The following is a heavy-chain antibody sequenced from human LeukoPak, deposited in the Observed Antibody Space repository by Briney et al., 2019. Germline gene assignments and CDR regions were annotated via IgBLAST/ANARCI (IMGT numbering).Heavy chain of an antibody. V-gene: IGHV3-30*02. Sequence: GGSPRLSCAAAGFTFSSYGMHWVRQAPGQGLEWVAFIRYDGSNKYYADSVKGRFTISRDNSKNTLYLQMNSLRAEDTAVYYCAKDDAPFTMVRGVLDYWGQGTLVTVSS. CDR1: GFTFSSYG. CDR2: IRYDGSNK. CDR3: AKDDAPFTMVRGVLDY. J-gene: IGHJ4*02. D-gene: IGHD3-10*01.